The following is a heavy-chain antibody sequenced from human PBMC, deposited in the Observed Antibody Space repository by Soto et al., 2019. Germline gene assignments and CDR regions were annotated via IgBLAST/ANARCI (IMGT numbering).Heavy chain of an antibody. CDR3: VSYGSGTYYSGYSFDF. V-gene: IGHV4-30-2*01. Sequence: SETLSLTCAFSGGSISSGGYSWSWIRQPPGKGLEWIGYIYHSGSTYYNPSLKSRVTISVDTSKNQFSLELSSVTAADTALYYCVSYGSGTYYSGYSFDFWSQGSLVTVSS. J-gene: IGHJ4*02. D-gene: IGHD3-10*01. CDR2: IYHSGST. CDR1: GGSISSGGYS.